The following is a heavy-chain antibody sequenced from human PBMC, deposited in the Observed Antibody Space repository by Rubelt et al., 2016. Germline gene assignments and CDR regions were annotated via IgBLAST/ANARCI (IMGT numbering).Heavy chain of an antibody. CDR1: GYTFTGYY. CDR2: INPNSGGT. J-gene: IGHJ4*02. Sequence: QVQLVQSGAEVKKPGASVKVSCKASGYTFTGYYMHWVRQAPGQGLEWMGWINPNSGGTNCAQKFQGRVTMTRDPSISTAYMELSRLRSDDTAVYYCARDPLPVRGVIMTPTHWGQGTLVTVSS. D-gene: IGHD3-10*01. CDR3: ARDPLPVRGVIMTPTH. V-gene: IGHV1-2*02.